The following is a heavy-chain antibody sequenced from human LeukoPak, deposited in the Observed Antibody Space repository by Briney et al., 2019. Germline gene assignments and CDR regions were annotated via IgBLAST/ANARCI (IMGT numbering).Heavy chain of an antibody. J-gene: IGHJ6*04. V-gene: IGHV4-31*03. CDR3: ARDLGAWWSRSLDYYGMDV. D-gene: IGHD3-16*01. CDR1: GGSISSGGYY. Sequence: PSETLSLTCTVSGGSISSGGYYWSWIRQHPGKGLEWIGYIYYSGSTYYNPSLKSRVTISVDTSKNQFSLKLSSVTAADTAVYYCARDLGAWWSRSLDYYGMDVWGKGTTVTVSS. CDR2: IYYSGST.